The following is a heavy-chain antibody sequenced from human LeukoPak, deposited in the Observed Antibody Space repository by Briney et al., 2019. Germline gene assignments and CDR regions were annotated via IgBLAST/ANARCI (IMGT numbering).Heavy chain of an antibody. J-gene: IGHJ4*02. CDR1: GFTVSSNY. V-gene: IGHV3-66*01. CDR3: ASLRSSSPVQVY. D-gene: IGHD6-6*01. Sequence: PGGSLRLSCAASGFTVSSNYMSWVRQVQGKGLEWVSVIYYGSTGIHYADSVKGRFTISRDDSKNTLYLRMDSLRAEDTGVYYCASLRSSSPVQVYWGQGTLVTVSS. CDR2: IYYGSTGI.